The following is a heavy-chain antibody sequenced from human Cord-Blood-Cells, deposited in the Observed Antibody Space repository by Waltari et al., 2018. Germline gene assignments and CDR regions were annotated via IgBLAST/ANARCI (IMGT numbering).Heavy chain of an antibody. CDR3: ARHGHSSGWYYYYGMDV. CDR2: IYYSAST. V-gene: IGHV4-39*01. CDR1: GGSISSSSYY. D-gene: IGHD6-19*01. J-gene: IGHJ6*02. Sequence: QLQLQESGPGLVKPSETLSLTCTVSGGSISSSSYYWGWIRQPPGKGLEWIGSIYYSASTYYNPSLKSRVTISVDTSKNQFSLKLSSVTAADTAVYYCARHGHSSGWYYYYGMDVWGQGTTVTVSS.